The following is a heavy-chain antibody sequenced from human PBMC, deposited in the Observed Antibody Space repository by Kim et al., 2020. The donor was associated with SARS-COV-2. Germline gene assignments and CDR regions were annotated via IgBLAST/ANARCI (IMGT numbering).Heavy chain of an antibody. D-gene: IGHD1-1*01. Sequence: DSVKGRFTISRDNAKNSLYLQMNSLRAEDTAVYYCARDKLERYYYYGMDVWGQGTTVTVSS. V-gene: IGHV3-11*01. J-gene: IGHJ6*02. CDR3: ARDKLERYYYYGMDV.